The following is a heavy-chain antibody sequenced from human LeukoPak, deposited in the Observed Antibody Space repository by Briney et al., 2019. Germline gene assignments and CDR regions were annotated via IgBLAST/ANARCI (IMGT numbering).Heavy chain of an antibody. Sequence: PGGSLRLSCAASGFTFSSYEMNWVRQAPGKGLEWVSYISSSGSTIYYADSVKGRFTISRDNAKNSLYLQMNSLRAEDTAVYYCARATTVTSYYMDVWGKGTTVTVSS. V-gene: IGHV3-48*03. CDR2: ISSSGSTI. CDR1: GFTFSSYE. D-gene: IGHD4-17*01. J-gene: IGHJ6*03. CDR3: ARATTVTSYYMDV.